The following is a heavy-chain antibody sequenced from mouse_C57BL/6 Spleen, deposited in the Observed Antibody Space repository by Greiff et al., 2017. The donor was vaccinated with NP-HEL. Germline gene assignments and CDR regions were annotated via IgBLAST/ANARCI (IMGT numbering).Heavy chain of an antibody. Sequence: VQLQQPGAELVRPGSSVKLSCKASGYTFTSYWMHWVKQRPIQGLEWIGNIDPSDSETHYNQKFKDKATLTVDKSSSTAYMQLSSLTSEDSAVYYCAKGALYGNYGYFDVWGTGTTVTVSS. V-gene: IGHV1-52*01. CDR1: GYTFTSYW. CDR3: AKGALYGNYGYFDV. CDR2: IDPSDSET. D-gene: IGHD2-1*01. J-gene: IGHJ1*03.